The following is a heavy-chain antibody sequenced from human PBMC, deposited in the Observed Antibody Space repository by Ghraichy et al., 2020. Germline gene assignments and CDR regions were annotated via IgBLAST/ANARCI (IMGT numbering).Heavy chain of an antibody. CDR2: ISAYNGNT. V-gene: IGHV1-18*01. CDR1: GYTFTSYG. Sequence: ASVKVSCKASGYTFTSYGISWVRQAPGQGLEWMGWISAYNGNTNYAQKLQGRVTMTTDTSTSTAYMELRSLRSDDTAVYYCARDCSSLYGWEYYFDYWGQGTLVTVSS. CDR3: ARDCSSLYGWEYYFDY. J-gene: IGHJ4*02. D-gene: IGHD6-13*01.